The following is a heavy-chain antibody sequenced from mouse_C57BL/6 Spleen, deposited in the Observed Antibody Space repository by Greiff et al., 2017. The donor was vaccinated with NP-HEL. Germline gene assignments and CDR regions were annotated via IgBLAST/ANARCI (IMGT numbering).Heavy chain of an antibody. V-gene: IGHV14-2*01. CDR3: SRDGSFLYFDD. Sequence: VQLQQSGAELVKPGASVKLSCTASGFTITDYYMHWVKQRTEQGLEWIGRIDPEDGETNYAPKFQGKATITADKSSSTAYLQLSSLTSEDTAVYYCSRDGSFLYFDDWGQGTTLTVSS. D-gene: IGHD1-1*01. CDR1: GFTITDYY. J-gene: IGHJ2*01. CDR2: IDPEDGET.